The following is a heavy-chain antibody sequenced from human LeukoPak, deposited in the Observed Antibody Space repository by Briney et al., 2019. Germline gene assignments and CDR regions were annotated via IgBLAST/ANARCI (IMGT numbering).Heavy chain of an antibody. D-gene: IGHD2-2*01. CDR2: IYTSGST. CDR1: GGSIGSYY. Sequence: PSETLSLTCTVPGGSIGSYYWSWIRQPAGKGLEWIGRIYTSGSTNYNPSLKSRVTMSVDTSKNQFSLKLSSVTAADTAVYYCARLGPTRAFDIWGQGTMVTVSS. CDR3: ARLGPTRAFDI. V-gene: IGHV4-4*07. J-gene: IGHJ3*02.